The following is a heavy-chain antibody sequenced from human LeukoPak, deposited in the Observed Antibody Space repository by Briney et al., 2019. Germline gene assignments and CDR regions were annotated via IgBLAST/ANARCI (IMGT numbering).Heavy chain of an antibody. Sequence: ASVKVSFKASGYTFTSYYLHWVRQAPGQGLEWMGLTNPSSGSTSYAQKFQGRVTVTRDTSTSTVYMELSSLRSEDTAVYYCARWGSTSCLDYWGQGTLVTVSS. J-gene: IGHJ4*02. CDR1: GYTFTSYY. V-gene: IGHV1-46*01. D-gene: IGHD2-2*01. CDR3: ARWGSTSCLDY. CDR2: TNPSSGST.